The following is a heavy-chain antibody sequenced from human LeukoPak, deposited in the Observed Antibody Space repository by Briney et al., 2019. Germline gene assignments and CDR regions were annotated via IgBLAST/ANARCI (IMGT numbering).Heavy chain of an antibody. D-gene: IGHD6-13*01. CDR3: ARATGYDATFDY. J-gene: IGHJ4*02. CDR1: GFTFSSYS. V-gene: IGHV3-21*01. Sequence: GGSLRLSCAASGFTFSSYSMNWVRQALGKGLEWVSSISSSSNYIYYADSMKGRFTISRDNAKNSLYLQMNSLRAEDTAVYFCARATGYDATFDYWGQGTLVTVSS. CDR2: ISSSSNYI.